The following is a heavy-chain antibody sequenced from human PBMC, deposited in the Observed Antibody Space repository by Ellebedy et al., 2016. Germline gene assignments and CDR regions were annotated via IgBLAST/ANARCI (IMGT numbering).Heavy chain of an antibody. CDR2: IKQDGSEK. V-gene: IGHV3-7*01. Sequence: GGSLRLXCAASGFTFSSYWMSWVRQAPGKGLEWVANIKQDGSEKYYVDSVKGRFTISRDNAKNSLYLQMNSLRAEDTAVYYCARLDIVVVVAFDYWGQGTLVTVSS. CDR3: ARLDIVVVVAFDY. CDR1: GFTFSSYW. D-gene: IGHD2-15*01. J-gene: IGHJ4*02.